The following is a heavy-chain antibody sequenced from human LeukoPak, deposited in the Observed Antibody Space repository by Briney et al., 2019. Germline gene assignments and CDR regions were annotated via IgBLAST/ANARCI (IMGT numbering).Heavy chain of an antibody. D-gene: IGHD6-13*01. J-gene: IGHJ4*02. CDR1: GFTFSGYG. CDR3: AKPMYSCKWYYFDY. Sequence: PGGSLGLSCAASGFTFSGYGMHWVRQAPGKGLEWVAFIRYDGSNKYYADSVKGRFTISSDNSKNTLYLQMNSLRAEDTAVYYCAKPMYSCKWYYFDYWGQGTLVTVSS. V-gene: IGHV3-30*02. CDR2: IRYDGSNK.